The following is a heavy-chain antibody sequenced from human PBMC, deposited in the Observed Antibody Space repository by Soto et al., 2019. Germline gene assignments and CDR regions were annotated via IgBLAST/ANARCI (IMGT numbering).Heavy chain of an antibody. J-gene: IGHJ6*02. CDR3: ARDVRYYDFWSGYRDRVWTPDYYYYGMDV. V-gene: IGHV3-30-3*01. CDR2: ISYDGSNK. D-gene: IGHD3-3*01. Sequence: GGSLRLSCAASGFTFSSYAMHWVRQAPGKGLEWVAVISYDGSNKYYADSVKGRFTISRDNSKNTLYLQMNSLRAEDTAVYYCARDVRYYDFWSGYRDRVWTPDYYYYGMDVWGQGTTVTVSS. CDR1: GFTFSSYA.